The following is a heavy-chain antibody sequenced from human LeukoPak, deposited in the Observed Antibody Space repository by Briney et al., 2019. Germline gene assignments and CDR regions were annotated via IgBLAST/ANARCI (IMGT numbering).Heavy chain of an antibody. CDR3: ASLVGARRGYY. CDR2: ISSSSSTI. J-gene: IGHJ4*02. V-gene: IGHV3-48*01. CDR1: GFTFSSYS. Sequence: GGSLRLSCADSGFTFSSYSMNWVRQAPGKGLERVSYISSSSSTIYYADSVKGRFTISRDNAKNSLYLQMNSLRAEDTAVYYCASLVGARRGYYWGQGTLVTVSS. D-gene: IGHD1-26*01.